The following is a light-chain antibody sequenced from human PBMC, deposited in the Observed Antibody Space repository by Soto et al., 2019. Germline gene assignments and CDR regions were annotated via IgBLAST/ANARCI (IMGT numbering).Light chain of an antibody. V-gene: IGLV2-23*02. CDR3: CSYATTSTYV. CDR2: DVS. J-gene: IGLJ1*01. Sequence: QSALTQPPSASGSPGQSVTISCTGTSSDVGNYNFVSWYQHHPGKAPKLMIYDVSKRPSGVSNRFSGSKSGNTASLTISGLQAEDECDYYCCSYATTSTYVFGTGTKVTV. CDR1: SSDVGNYNF.